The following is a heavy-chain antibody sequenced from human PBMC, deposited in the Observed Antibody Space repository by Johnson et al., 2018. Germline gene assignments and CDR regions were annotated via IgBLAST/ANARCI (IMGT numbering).Heavy chain of an antibody. CDR1: GGTFSSYA. Sequence: VQLLESGAEVKKPGSSVKVSCKASGGTFSSYAISWVRQAPGQGLEWMGGIIPIFGTANYAQKFQGRVTITADESTSTAYMELGSLRSEDTAVYYCTTVVHDYGDYGYYGMDVWGQGTTVTVSS. CDR3: TTVVHDYGDYGYYGMDV. V-gene: IGHV1-69*01. CDR2: IIPIFGTA. J-gene: IGHJ6*02. D-gene: IGHD4-17*01.